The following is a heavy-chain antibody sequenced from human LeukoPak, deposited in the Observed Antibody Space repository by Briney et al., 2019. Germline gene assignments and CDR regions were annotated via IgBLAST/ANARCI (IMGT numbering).Heavy chain of an antibody. Sequence: GGSLRLSCAASRFAFSNYAMSWVRQAPGKGLEWVSGISSSGGSTYYADSVKGRFTISRDNPKNTLYLQMNSLRVEDTAVYYCAKDLRGVLVANIPGGFDAWGQGTKVTVSS. J-gene: IGHJ3*01. D-gene: IGHD2-8*02. CDR3: AKDLRGVLVANIPGGFDA. CDR1: RFAFSNYA. V-gene: IGHV3-23*01. CDR2: ISSSGGST.